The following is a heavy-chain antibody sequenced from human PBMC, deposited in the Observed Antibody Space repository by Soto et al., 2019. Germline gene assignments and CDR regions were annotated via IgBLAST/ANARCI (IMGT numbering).Heavy chain of an antibody. CDR2: ISSSSSYI. D-gene: IGHD3-3*01. CDR1: GFTFSSYS. J-gene: IGHJ4*02. Sequence: PGGSLRLSCAASGFTFSSYSMNWVRQAPGKGLEWVSSISSSSSYIYYADSVKGRFTISRDNAKNSLYLQMNSLRAEDTAVYYCARERLYYDFWSGYYGHWGQGTLVTVSS. CDR3: ARERLYYDFWSGYYGH. V-gene: IGHV3-21*01.